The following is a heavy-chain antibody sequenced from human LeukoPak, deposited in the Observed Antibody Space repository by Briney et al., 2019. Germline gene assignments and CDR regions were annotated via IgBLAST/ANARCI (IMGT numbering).Heavy chain of an antibody. D-gene: IGHD6-13*01. J-gene: IGHJ4*02. CDR2: ISGSGGST. V-gene: IGHV3-23*01. Sequence: GGSLRLSCAASGFTFSSYAMSWVRQAPGKGLEWVSAISGSGGSTYYADSVRGRFTISRDNSKNTLYLQMNSLRAEDTAVYYCAKGRSSSWYGDYWGQGTLVTVSS. CDR3: AKGRSSSWYGDY. CDR1: GFTFSSYA.